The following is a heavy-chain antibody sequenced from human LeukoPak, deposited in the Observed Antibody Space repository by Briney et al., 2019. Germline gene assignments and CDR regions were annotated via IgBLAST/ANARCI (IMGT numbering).Heavy chain of an antibody. CDR3: ARGGDYDFWSGYYSSRIRTYYFDY. CDR2: MNPNSGNT. CDR1: GYTFTSYD. D-gene: IGHD3-3*01. J-gene: IGHJ4*02. V-gene: IGHV1-8*03. Sequence: ASVKVSCKASGYTFTSYDINWVRQATGQGLEWMGWMNPNSGNTGYVQKFQGRVTITRNTSISTAYMELSSLRSEDTAVYYCARGGDYDFWSGYYSSRIRTYYFDYWGQGTLVTVSS.